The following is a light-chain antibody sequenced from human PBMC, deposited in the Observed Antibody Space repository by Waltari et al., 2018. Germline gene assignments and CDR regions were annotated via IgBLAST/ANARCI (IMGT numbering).Light chain of an antibody. Sequence: DIQMTQSPSTLSASVGDRVYITCRASQSISSWLAWYQQKPGQAPKLLIYKASSLESGVPSRFSGSGSGTEFTLTISSLQPDDFATYYCQQYNSYLTFGQGTKVEIK. CDR3: QQYNSYLT. V-gene: IGKV1-5*03. J-gene: IGKJ1*01. CDR2: KAS. CDR1: QSISSW.